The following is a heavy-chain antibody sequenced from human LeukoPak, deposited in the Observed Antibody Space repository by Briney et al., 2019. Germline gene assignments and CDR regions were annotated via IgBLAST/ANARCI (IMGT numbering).Heavy chain of an antibody. Sequence: ASVKVSCKASGYTFTMYAISWVRQAPGQGLEWMGWINTHIGNTNYAEKFQGRVTLTTDIFTSTAHMELRSLTSDDTAVYYCARVGAYCTSTSCLDYWGQGTLVTVSS. CDR2: INTHIGNT. J-gene: IGHJ4*02. CDR3: ARVGAYCTSTSCLDY. D-gene: IGHD2-2*01. V-gene: IGHV1-18*01. CDR1: GYTFTMYA.